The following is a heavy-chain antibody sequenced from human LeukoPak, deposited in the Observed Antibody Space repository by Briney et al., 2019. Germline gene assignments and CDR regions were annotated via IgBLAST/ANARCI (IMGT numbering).Heavy chain of an antibody. V-gene: IGHV1-69*01. D-gene: IGHD3-22*01. CDR1: GGTFSSYA. J-gene: IGHJ4*02. CDR3: ARADYYDSSGYPELDY. Sequence: GSSVKVSCKASGGTFSSYAISWVRQAPGQGLEWMGGIIPIFGTANYAQKFQGRVTITADESTSTAYMELSSLRSEDTAVYYCARADYYDSSGYPELDYWGQGTLVTVSS. CDR2: IIPIFGTA.